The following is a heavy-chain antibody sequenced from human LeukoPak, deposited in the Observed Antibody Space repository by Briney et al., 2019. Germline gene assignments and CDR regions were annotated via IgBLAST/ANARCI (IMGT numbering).Heavy chain of an antibody. Sequence: GGSLRLSCAASGFTFSSYWMHWVRQAPGKGLVWVSRINSDGSSTSYADSVKGRFTISRDNAKNTLYLQMNSLRAEDTAVYYCARGRSVGATSGFDYWGQEPWSPSPQ. J-gene: IGHJ4*01. CDR1: GFTFSSYW. CDR3: ARGRSVGATSGFDY. CDR2: INSDGSST. V-gene: IGHV3-74*01. D-gene: IGHD1-26*01.